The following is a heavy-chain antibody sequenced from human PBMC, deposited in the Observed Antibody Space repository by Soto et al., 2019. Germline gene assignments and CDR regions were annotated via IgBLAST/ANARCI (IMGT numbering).Heavy chain of an antibody. D-gene: IGHD3-10*01. V-gene: IGHV4-61*01. Sequence: QVQLQESGPGLVKPSGTLSLICIVSGDSVTLGHHYWSWIRQPPGKGLEWIGHIFFTGATNYSPPLKSRVTMSVDSSTRQFSLNLTSVTAADSAIDYCAMARSDSAGSSLGRRLDVWGQGTTVTVSS. CDR1: GDSVTLGHHY. J-gene: IGHJ6*02. CDR3: AMARSDSAGSSLGRRLDV. CDR2: IFFTGAT.